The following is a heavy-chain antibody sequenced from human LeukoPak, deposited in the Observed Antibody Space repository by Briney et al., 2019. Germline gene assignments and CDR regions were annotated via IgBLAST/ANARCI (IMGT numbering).Heavy chain of an antibody. CDR3: VKDRGTTTSTWYGAFDF. CDR2: IYSGGST. Sequence: GGSLRLSCAASGLTVSKNYMSWVRQAPGKGLESVSVIYSGGSTYYADSVRGRFTISRDNSKNTLYLQMNNVRGEDTALYYCVKDRGTTTSTWYGAFDFWGQGALVTVSS. D-gene: IGHD2-15*01. J-gene: IGHJ4*02. CDR1: GLTVSKNY. V-gene: IGHV3-53*01.